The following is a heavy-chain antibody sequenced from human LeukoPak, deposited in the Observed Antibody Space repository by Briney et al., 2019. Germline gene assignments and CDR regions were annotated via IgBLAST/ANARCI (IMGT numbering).Heavy chain of an antibody. V-gene: IGHV3-74*01. CDR3: ASGNSHAFDI. CDR2: TNSDGSST. Sequence: PGGSLRLSCAASGFSFTSYWMHWVRQAPGKGLVWVSRTNSDGSSTSYADSVKGRFTISRDNAKNTLYLQMNSLRAEDTAVYYCASGNSHAFDIWGQGTMVTVSS. CDR1: GFSFTSYW. J-gene: IGHJ3*02.